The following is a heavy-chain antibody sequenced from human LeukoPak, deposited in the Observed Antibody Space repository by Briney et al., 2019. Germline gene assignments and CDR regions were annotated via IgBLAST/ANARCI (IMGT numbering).Heavy chain of an antibody. CDR1: GYTFTSYG. J-gene: IGHJ6*03. CDR2: ISAYNGNT. D-gene: IGHD2-2*01. V-gene: IGHV1-18*01. Sequence: ASVKVSCKASGYTFTSYGISWVRQAPGQGLEWMGWISAYNGNTNYAQKLQGRVTMTTDTSTSTAYMELRSLRSDDTAVYYCARAVDCSSTSCSHYYYYYMDVWGKGTTVTVSS. CDR3: ARAVDCSSTSCSHYYYYYMDV.